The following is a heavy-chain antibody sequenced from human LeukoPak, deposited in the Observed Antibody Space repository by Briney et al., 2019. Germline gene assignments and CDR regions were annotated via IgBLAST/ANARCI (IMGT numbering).Heavy chain of an antibody. CDR3: ARGRGGD. V-gene: IGHV3-53*01. D-gene: IGHD2-15*01. Sequence: GESLRLSCAVAGVAVNSYFMGWVRQAPGKGLEWVSLISSEGFTYYADSVKGRFTISRDNSKNTLYLQMNSLRAEDTALYYCARGRGGDWGRGALVTVSS. CDR2: ISSEGFT. CDR1: GVAVNSYF. J-gene: IGHJ4*02.